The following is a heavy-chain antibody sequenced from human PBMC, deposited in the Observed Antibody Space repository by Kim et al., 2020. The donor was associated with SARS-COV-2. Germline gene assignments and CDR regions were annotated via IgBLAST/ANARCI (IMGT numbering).Heavy chain of an antibody. CDR3: ARLDRCSGGTCSIDS. V-gene: IGHV4-34*01. CDR2: INHSGGT. CDR1: GGSFSDYY. Sequence: SETLSLTCAVYGGSFSDYYWSWIRQAPGKGLEWIGEINHSGGTNCNPSLMSRVTMSVDTSKNQFSLKLRSVTAADAAVYYCARLDRCSGGTCSIDSWGQGTRVTVSS. J-gene: IGHJ4*02. D-gene: IGHD2-15*01.